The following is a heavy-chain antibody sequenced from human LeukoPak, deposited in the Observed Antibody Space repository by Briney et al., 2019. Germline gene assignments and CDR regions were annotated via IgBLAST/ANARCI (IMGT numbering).Heavy chain of an antibody. Sequence: ASVKVSCKASGGTFSSYAISWVRQAPGQGLEWMGGIIPIFGTANYAQKFQGRVTITADESTSTAYMELSSLRSEDTAVYYCARQPYDFWSGYSKGYYYYMDVWGKGTTVTVSS. CDR2: IIPIFGTA. J-gene: IGHJ6*03. D-gene: IGHD3-3*01. V-gene: IGHV1-69*13. CDR1: GGTFSSYA. CDR3: ARQPYDFWSGYSKGYYYYMDV.